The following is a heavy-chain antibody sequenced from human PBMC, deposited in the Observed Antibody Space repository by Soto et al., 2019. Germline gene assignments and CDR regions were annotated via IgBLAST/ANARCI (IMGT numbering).Heavy chain of an antibody. V-gene: IGHV3-49*03. CDR3: ARGGNQLLPVWFDP. CDR2: IRSKVYGGTT. J-gene: IGHJ5*02. Sequence: HPGGSLRLSCTASGFTFGDYAMTWFRQAPGKGLEWVSFIRSKVYGGTTEYAASVKGRFTISRDDSKSIAYLQMNSLKTEDTAVYYCARGGNQLLPVWFDPWGQGTLVTVSS. CDR1: GFTFGDYA. D-gene: IGHD2-2*01.